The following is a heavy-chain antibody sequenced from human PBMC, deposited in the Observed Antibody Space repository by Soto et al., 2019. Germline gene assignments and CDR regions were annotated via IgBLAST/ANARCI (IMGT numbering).Heavy chain of an antibody. J-gene: IGHJ5*02. CDR2: IRSKANSYAT. CDR1: GFTFSGSA. V-gene: IGHV3-73*01. Sequence: GGSLRLSCAASGFTFSGSAMHWVRQASGQGLEWVGRIRSKANSYATAYAASVKGRFTISRDDSKNTAYLQINSLKTEDTAVYYCTRHEGLYDSFDPWGQGTLVTVSS. D-gene: IGHD2-8*01. CDR3: TRHEGLYDSFDP.